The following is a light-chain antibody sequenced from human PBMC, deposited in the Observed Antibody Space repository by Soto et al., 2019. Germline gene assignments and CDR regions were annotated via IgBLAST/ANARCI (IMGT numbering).Light chain of an antibody. Sequence: QSVLTLPPSASGTPGQTIAISCSGGSSNIGSHTVNWYQQLPGTAPRLLIYSNTQRPSGVPDRFSGSKSGTSASLAISGLQSEYEGDYYCAAWDDSLNGVVFGGGTKLTVL. CDR2: SNT. CDR1: SSNIGSHT. CDR3: AAWDDSLNGVV. J-gene: IGLJ2*01. V-gene: IGLV1-44*01.